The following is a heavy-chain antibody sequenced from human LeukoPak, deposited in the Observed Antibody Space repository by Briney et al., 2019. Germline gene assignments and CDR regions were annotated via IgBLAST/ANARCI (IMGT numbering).Heavy chain of an antibody. Sequence: GGSLRLSCAASGFTFSSYEMNWVRQAPGKGLEWVSYISTTGSTMYYADSVKGRFTISRDNAKNTLYLQMNSLRAEDTAVYYCARDQVVRGVIMTYYYYYMDVWGKGTTVTVSS. CDR3: ARDQVVRGVIMTYYYYYMDV. J-gene: IGHJ6*03. CDR2: ISTTGSTM. D-gene: IGHD3-10*01. CDR1: GFTFSSYE. V-gene: IGHV3-48*03.